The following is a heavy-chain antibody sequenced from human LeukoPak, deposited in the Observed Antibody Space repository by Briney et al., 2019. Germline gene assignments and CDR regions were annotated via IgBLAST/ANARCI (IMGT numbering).Heavy chain of an antibody. Sequence: GGSLRLSCAASGFTFSSYAMSWVRQAPGKGLEWVSAISGSGGSTYYADSVKGRFTISRDNAKNSLYLQMNSLRAEDTAVYYCARATTILIDYWGQGTLVTVSS. CDR3: ARATTILIDY. V-gene: IGHV3-23*01. CDR2: ISGSGGST. J-gene: IGHJ4*02. CDR1: GFTFSSYA. D-gene: IGHD5-12*01.